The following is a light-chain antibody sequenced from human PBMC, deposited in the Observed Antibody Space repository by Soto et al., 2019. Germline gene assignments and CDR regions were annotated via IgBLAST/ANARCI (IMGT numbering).Light chain of an antibody. J-gene: IGKJ5*01. Sequence: DIQLTQSPSLMSASVGDRVTITCRASQDISSYLAWYQQTPGKAPQLLIYASSTLQSGVPSRFSGSGSGTEFTLTISSLQPEAFATYYCQQLNTFPVTFGQGTRVDI. V-gene: IGKV1-9*01. CDR2: ASS. CDR3: QQLNTFPVT. CDR1: QDISSY.